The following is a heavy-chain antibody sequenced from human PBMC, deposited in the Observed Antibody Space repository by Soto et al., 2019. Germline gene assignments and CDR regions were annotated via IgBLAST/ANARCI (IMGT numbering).Heavy chain of an antibody. CDR3: ARHVAVAGLYYFDY. CDR1: GASINSGRHY. V-gene: IGHV4-39*01. J-gene: IGHJ4*02. CDR2: IYNSGST. Sequence: QLQLQEPGPGLVKPSETLSLTCTFSGASINSGRHYWGWIPQPPGKGLEWIANIYNSGSTHYNPSLKSRVTISVDTSKNQFSLKLSSVTAADTAVYYCARHVAVAGLYYFDYWGQGTLVTVSS. D-gene: IGHD6-19*01.